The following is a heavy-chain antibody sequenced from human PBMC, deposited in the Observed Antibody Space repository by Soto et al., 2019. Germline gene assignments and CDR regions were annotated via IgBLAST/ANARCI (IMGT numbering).Heavy chain of an antibody. J-gene: IGHJ4*02. Sequence: EVQLVESGGGVVRPGGSLRLSCAASGFTFDDYAMSWVRQAPGKGLEWVSGINWNGYNTGYADTVKGRFTISRDNAKNSLYLQMNSLRAEDTALYYCARSLTTGSYWGPFDYWGQGTLVTVSS. V-gene: IGHV3-20*04. D-gene: IGHD1-26*01. CDR1: GFTFDDYA. CDR2: INWNGYNT. CDR3: ARSLTTGSYWGPFDY.